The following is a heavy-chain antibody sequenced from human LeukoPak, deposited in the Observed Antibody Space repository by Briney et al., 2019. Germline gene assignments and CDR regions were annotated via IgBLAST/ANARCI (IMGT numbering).Heavy chain of an antibody. D-gene: IGHD3-3*01. CDR2: IIPIFGTA. J-gene: IGHJ5*02. Sequence: SVKVSCKASGGTFSSYAISWVRQAPGQGLEWMGGIIPIFGTANYAQKFQGRVTITTDESTSTAYMELSSLRSEDAAVYYCARAVLQNYDFWSGIPNHNWFDPWGRGTLVTVSS. CDR3: ARAVLQNYDFWSGIPNHNWFDP. CDR1: GGTFSSYA. V-gene: IGHV1-69*05.